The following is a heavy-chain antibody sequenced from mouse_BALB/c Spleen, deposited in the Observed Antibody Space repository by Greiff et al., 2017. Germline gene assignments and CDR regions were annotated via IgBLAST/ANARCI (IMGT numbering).Heavy chain of an antibody. CDR1: GYTFSSYW. Sequence: QVQLKQSGAELMKPGASVKISCKATGYTFSSYWIEWVKQRPGHGLEWIGEILPGSGSTNYNEKFKGKATFTADTSSNTAYMQLSSLTSEDSAVYYCAVYGPYWYFDVWGAGTTVTVSS. V-gene: IGHV1-9*01. CDR3: AVYGPYWYFDV. D-gene: IGHD1-1*02. CDR2: ILPGSGST. J-gene: IGHJ1*01.